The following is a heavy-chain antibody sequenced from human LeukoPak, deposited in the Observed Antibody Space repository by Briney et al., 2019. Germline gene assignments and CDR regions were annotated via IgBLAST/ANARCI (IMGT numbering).Heavy chain of an antibody. CDR2: IGWDGTNI. CDR3: TKDMEWGMDV. CDR1: GFTFDRHT. V-gene: IGHV3-43*01. D-gene: IGHD3-3*01. J-gene: IGHJ6*02. Sequence: GGSLRLSCAASGFTFDRHTMHWVRQPPGKGPEWVSLIGWDGTNIDYADSVKGRYTISRDNSKNFVYLQMHSLRTEDTALYYCTKDMEWGMDVWGQGTTVIVSS.